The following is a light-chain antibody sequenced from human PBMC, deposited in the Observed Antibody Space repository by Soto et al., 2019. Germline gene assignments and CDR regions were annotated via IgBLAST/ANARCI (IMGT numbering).Light chain of an antibody. V-gene: IGKV1-5*01. J-gene: IGKJ1*01. CDR3: QQKRA. CDR2: DVS. Sequence: DIQMTQSPSTLSASVGDRVTITCRASQSFSSELAWYQQKPGKAPTLLIFDVSNLQSGIPSRFSGSGSGTEFTHSISSLQPDDFGTSYCQQKRAFSQGTRVEIK. CDR1: QSFSSE.